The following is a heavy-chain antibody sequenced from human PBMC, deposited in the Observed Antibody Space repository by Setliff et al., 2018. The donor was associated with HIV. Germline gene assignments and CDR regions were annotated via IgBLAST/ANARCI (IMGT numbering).Heavy chain of an antibody. V-gene: IGHV4-59*01. CDR3: ARGHDNKYYYFYYMDV. D-gene: IGHD3-9*01. J-gene: IGHJ6*03. CDR1: GASISSYY. CDR2: IYHFGNT. Sequence: SETLSLTCTVSGASISSYYWTWIRQPPGKGLEYIGYIYHFGNTNYNPSLKSRVTMSVDTSRNRVSLKLSSVTAADTAVYYCARGHDNKYYYFYYMDVWGKGTTVTVSS.